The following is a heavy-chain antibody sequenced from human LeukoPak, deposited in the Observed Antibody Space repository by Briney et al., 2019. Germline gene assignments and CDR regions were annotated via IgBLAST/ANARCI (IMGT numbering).Heavy chain of an antibody. Sequence: PGGSLRLSCAASGFTFSSYEMNWVRQAPGKGLEWVSYISSSGGTIYYADSVKGRFTISRGNAKNSLYLQMNSLRAEDTAVYYCASSGYSYGYVGWFDPWGQGTLVTVSS. CDR2: ISSSGGTI. J-gene: IGHJ5*02. D-gene: IGHD5-18*01. V-gene: IGHV3-48*03. CDR3: ASSGYSYGYVGWFDP. CDR1: GFTFSSYE.